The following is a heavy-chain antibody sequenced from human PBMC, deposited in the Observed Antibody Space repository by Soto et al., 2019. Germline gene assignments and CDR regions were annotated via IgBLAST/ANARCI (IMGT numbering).Heavy chain of an antibody. CDR2: IYYSGST. V-gene: IGHV4-61*05. D-gene: IGHD2-8*01. Sequence: SETLSLTCTVSGGSISSSSYYWGWIRQPPGKGLEWIGYIYYSGSTNYNPSLKSRVTISVDTSKNQFSLKLSSVTAADTAVYYCLGGGTNGVFGYWGQGTLVTVSS. CDR3: LGGGTNGVFGY. J-gene: IGHJ4*02. CDR1: GGSISSSSYY.